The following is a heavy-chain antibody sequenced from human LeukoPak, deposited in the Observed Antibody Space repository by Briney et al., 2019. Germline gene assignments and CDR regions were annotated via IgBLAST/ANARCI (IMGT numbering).Heavy chain of an antibody. CDR3: ARDQYYDSSGFFAG. CDR1: GGTFSSYA. CDR2: IIPIFGTA. J-gene: IGHJ4*02. Sequence: SVKVSCKAFGGTFSSYAISWVRQAPGQGLEWMGGIIPIFGTANYAQKFQGRVTITADESTSTAYMELSSLRSEDTAVYYCARDQYYDSSGFFAGWGQGTLVTVSS. V-gene: IGHV1-69*13. D-gene: IGHD3-22*01.